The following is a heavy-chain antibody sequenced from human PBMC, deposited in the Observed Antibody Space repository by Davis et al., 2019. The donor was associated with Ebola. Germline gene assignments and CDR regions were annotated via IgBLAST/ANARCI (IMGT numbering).Heavy chain of an antibody. Sequence: SGPTLVKPTQTLTLTCTFSGFSLSTSGMCVSWIRQPPGKALEWLARIDWDDDKYYSTSLKTRLTISKDTSKNQVVLTMTNMDPVDTATYYCARSGYSNAGWISGWGFDYWGQGTLVTVSS. CDR3: ARSGYSNAGWISGWGFDY. CDR1: GFSLSTSGMC. J-gene: IGHJ4*02. D-gene: IGHD4-11*01. V-gene: IGHV2-70*11. CDR2: IDWDDDK.